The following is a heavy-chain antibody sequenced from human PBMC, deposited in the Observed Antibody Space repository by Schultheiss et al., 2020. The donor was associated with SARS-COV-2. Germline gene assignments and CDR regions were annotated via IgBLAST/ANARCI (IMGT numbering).Heavy chain of an antibody. V-gene: IGHV4-34*01. CDR1: GGSISSYY. Sequence: SETLSLTCTVSGGSISSYYWSWIRQPPGKGLEWIGEINHSGSTNYNPSLKSRVTISVDTSKNQFSLKLSSVTAADTAVYYCARGGYYDSSGYSPIDYWGQGTLVTVSS. D-gene: IGHD3-22*01. J-gene: IGHJ4*02. CDR3: ARGGYYDSSGYSPIDY. CDR2: INHSGST.